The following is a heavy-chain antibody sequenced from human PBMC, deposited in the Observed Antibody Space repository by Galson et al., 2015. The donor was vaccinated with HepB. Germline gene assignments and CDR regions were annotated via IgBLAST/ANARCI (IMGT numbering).Heavy chain of an antibody. CDR3: ARAVVWGGFDH. V-gene: IGHV3-7*01. Sequence: SMRFSCAASGFTFTTYWISWVRQAPGKGLEWLASIKPDRSEQRYVDSVKGRVSISRDNAHNSVYLKMTSVRAEDTAVYYCARAVVWGGFDHWGQGTLVTVSS. D-gene: IGHD2-15*01. CDR2: IKPDRSEQ. CDR1: GFTFTTYW. J-gene: IGHJ4*02.